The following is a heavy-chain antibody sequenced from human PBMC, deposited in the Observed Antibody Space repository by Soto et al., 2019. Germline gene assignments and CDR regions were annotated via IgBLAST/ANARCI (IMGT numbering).Heavy chain of an antibody. CDR3: ARGRFRRTWFDP. CDR1: GYTFSDYD. V-gene: IGHV1-8*01. CDR2: MNPYSGNT. J-gene: IGHJ5*02. Sequence: QVQLVQSGAEVKKPGASVKVSCKASGYTFSDYDINWVRQAAGQGLEWMGWMNPYSGNTGYAQKFQGRVIMTIDTSTTTAYMELTSLTFEDTAVYYCARGRFRRTWFDPWGQGTLVTVSS. D-gene: IGHD3-16*01.